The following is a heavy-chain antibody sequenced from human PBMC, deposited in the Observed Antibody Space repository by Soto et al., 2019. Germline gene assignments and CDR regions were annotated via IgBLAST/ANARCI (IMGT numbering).Heavy chain of an antibody. Sequence: GGSLRLSCAASGFTFSSYWMSWVRQAPGKGLEWVANIKQDGSEKYYVDSVKGRFTISRDNAKNSLYLQMNSLRAEDTAVYYCARDHYDFWSVSVFWGQGTLVTVSS. V-gene: IGHV3-7*01. J-gene: IGHJ4*02. CDR1: GFTFSSYW. CDR2: IKQDGSEK. CDR3: ARDHYDFWSVSVF. D-gene: IGHD3-3*01.